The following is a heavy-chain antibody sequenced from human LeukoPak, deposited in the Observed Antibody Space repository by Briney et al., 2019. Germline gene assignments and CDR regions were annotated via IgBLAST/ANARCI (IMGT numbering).Heavy chain of an antibody. CDR3: ARDSSGWYYFDY. CDR1: GGSISSSSYY. CDR2: IYTSGST. D-gene: IGHD6-19*01. Sequence: PSETLSLTCTVSGGSISSSSYYWSWIRQPAGKGLEWIGRIYTSGSTNYNPSLKSRVTMSVDTSKNQFSLKLSSVTAADTAVYYCARDSSGWYYFDYWGQGTLVTVSS. J-gene: IGHJ4*02. V-gene: IGHV4-61*02.